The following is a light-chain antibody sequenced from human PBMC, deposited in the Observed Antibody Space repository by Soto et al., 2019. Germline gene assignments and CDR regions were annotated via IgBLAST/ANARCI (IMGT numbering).Light chain of an antibody. J-gene: IGLJ1*01. CDR3: SSYTSSNTFV. CDR2: EVT. V-gene: IGLV2-14*01. Sequence: SVLTQPASVSGSPGQSITISCTGTSSDVGGYNYVSWYQHHPGKAPKLIIYEVTNRPSGVSNRFSGSKSGDTASLTISGLQAEDEADYYCSSYTSSNTFVFGTGTKLTVL. CDR1: SSDVGGYNY.